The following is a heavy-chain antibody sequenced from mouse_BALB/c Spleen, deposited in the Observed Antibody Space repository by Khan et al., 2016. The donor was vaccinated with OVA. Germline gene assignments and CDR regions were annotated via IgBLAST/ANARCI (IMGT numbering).Heavy chain of an antibody. CDR3: ARDFPYHGSRGALDY. CDR2: INPSNGYT. D-gene: IGHD1-1*01. CDR1: GYTFTSYS. Sequence: QVQLQQSGAELARPGASVKMSCKASGYTFTSYSMHWIKQRPGQGLEWIGNINPSNGYTNHNQNFRDKATLTADKSSSTAYMQLSSLTSEDSAVYYCARDFPYHGSRGALDYWGQGTSVTVSS. V-gene: IGHV1-4*01. J-gene: IGHJ4*01.